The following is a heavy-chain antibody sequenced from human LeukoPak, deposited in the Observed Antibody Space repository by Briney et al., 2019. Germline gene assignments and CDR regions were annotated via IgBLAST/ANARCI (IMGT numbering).Heavy chain of an antibody. D-gene: IGHD3-10*02. V-gene: IGHV4-61*02. CDR2: IYTSGST. J-gene: IGHJ4*02. CDR1: GGSISSGSYY. Sequence: SQTLSLTCTVSGGSISSGSYYWSWIRQPAGKGLEWIGRIYTSGSTNYNPSLKSRVTISVDTSKNQFSLKLSSVTAADTAVYYCAREFFVRGDPQYYFDYWGQGTLVTVSS. CDR3: AREFFVRGDPQYYFDY.